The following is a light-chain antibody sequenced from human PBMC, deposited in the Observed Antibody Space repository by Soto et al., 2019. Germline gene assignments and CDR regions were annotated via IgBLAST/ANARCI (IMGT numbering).Light chain of an antibody. CDR3: QQYDSSPWT. CDR2: GAF. J-gene: IGKJ1*01. CDR1: QSVSNSY. V-gene: IGKV3-20*01. Sequence: EIVLTQSPGTLSLSPGERATLSCRASQSVSNSYLAWYQRIPGQSPRLLIYGAFRRATGIPDRFSGSGSGTDFTLTISRLEPEVFAVYYCQQYDSSPWTFGQGTKVEIK.